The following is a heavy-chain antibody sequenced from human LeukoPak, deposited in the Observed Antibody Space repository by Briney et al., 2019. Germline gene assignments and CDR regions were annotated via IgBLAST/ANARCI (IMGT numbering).Heavy chain of an antibody. CDR1: GGTFSSYA. CDR2: IIPIFGTA. J-gene: IGHJ4*02. D-gene: IGHD3-22*01. V-gene: IGHV1-69*13. CDR3: ARVSGYYYDSSGYFPYYFDY. Sequence: SVKVSCKASGGTFSSYAISWVRPAPGQGLEWMGGIIPIFGTANYAQKFQGRVTITADESTSTAYMELSSLRSEDTAVYYCARVSGYYYDSSGYFPYYFDYWGQGTLVTVSS.